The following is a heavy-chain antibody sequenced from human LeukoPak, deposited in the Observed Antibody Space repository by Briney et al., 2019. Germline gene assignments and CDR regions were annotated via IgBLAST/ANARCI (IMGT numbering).Heavy chain of an antibody. CDR1: GFTFSSYD. CDR2: IGTAGDI. J-gene: IGHJ3*02. Sequence: GGSLRLSCAASGFTFSSYDMHWVRQATGKGLEWVSGIGTAGDIYYPGSVKGRFTISRENAKNSLYLQVNSLRAGDTAVYYCAGVDAAMPDAFDIWGQGTTVTVSS. D-gene: IGHD5-18*01. V-gene: IGHV3-13*01. CDR3: AGVDAAMPDAFDI.